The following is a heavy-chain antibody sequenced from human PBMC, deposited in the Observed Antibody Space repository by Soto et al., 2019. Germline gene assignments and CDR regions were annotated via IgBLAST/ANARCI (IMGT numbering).Heavy chain of an antibody. D-gene: IGHD3-3*01. V-gene: IGHV4-61*01. Sequence: QVQLQESGPGLVKPSETLSLTCTVSGGSVSSGSYYWSWIRQPPGKGLEWIGYIYYSGSTNYNPSLKSRVTISVDTSKNQFSLKLSSVTAADTAVYYFARDGSGGGWFDPWGQGTLVTVSS. CDR1: GGSVSSGSYY. J-gene: IGHJ5*02. CDR3: ARDGSGGGWFDP. CDR2: IYYSGST.